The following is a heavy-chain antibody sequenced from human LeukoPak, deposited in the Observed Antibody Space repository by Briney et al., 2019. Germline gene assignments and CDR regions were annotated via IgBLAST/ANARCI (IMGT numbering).Heavy chain of an antibody. J-gene: IGHJ4*02. CDR2: ISYDGTIQ. CDR1: GFTFNRYP. Sequence: PGGSLRLSCAATGFTFNRYPMHWIRQAPGKGLEWVAVISYDGTIQRYADSVKGRFTVSRDNSKNTLYLQINSLRGEDTAVYYCAKGKYSSGGVPDYWGQGTLVTVSS. V-gene: IGHV3-30*04. CDR3: AKGKYSSGGVPDY. D-gene: IGHD6-19*01.